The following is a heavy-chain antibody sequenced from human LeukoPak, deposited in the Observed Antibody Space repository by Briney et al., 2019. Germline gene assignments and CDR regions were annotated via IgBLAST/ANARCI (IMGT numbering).Heavy chain of an antibody. V-gene: IGHV4-4*07. D-gene: IGHD1-1*01. CDR1: GGSISSYY. CDR3: ARDRGTWNDDGFDY. CDR2: IYISGST. Sequence: SETLSLTCTVSGGSISSYYWSWIRQPAGKGLEWIGRIYISGSTNYNPSLKSRVTMSVDTSKNQFSLKLSSVTAADTAVYYCARDRGTWNDDGFDYWGQGTPVTVSS. J-gene: IGHJ4*02.